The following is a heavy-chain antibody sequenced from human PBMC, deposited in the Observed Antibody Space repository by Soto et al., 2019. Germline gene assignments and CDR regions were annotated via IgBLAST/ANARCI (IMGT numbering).Heavy chain of an antibody. CDR1: GYSFTSYW. CDR3: ARQWGSYTYLDY. CDR2: IYPGDSDV. D-gene: IGHD1-26*01. Sequence: GESLKISCKGSGYSFTSYWIAWVRQMPGQGLEWMGIIYPGDSDVTYSPSFQGQVTISADKSINTAYLQWSSLKASDTAMYYCARQWGSYTYLDYWGQGTLVPVSS. J-gene: IGHJ4*02. V-gene: IGHV5-51*01.